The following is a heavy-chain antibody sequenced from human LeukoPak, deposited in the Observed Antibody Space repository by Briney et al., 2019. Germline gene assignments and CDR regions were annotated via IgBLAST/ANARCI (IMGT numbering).Heavy chain of an antibody. CDR2: IWYDGSNK. CDR3: ARDLLAVGATQLDY. D-gene: IGHD1-26*01. Sequence: GGSLTLSCTASRFTFSSYGMHWVRQAPGKGLEWVAVIWYDGSNKYYADSVKGRFTISRDNSKNTLYLQMNSLRAEDTAVYYCARDLLAVGATQLDYWGQGTLVTVSS. V-gene: IGHV3-33*01. CDR1: RFTFSSYG. J-gene: IGHJ4*02.